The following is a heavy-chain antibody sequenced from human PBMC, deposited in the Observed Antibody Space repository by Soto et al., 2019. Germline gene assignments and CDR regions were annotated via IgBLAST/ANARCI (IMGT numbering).Heavy chain of an antibody. CDR3: ARDLNGYNDAFVI. V-gene: IGHV3-30-3*01. D-gene: IGHD5-12*01. J-gene: IGHJ3*02. CDR1: GFTFSSYA. Sequence: GGSLRLSCAASGFTFSSYAMHWVRQAPGKGLEWVAVISYDGSNKYYADSVKGRFTISRDNSKNTLYLQMNSLRAEDTAVYYCARDLNGYNDAFVIWGQGTMVTVSS. CDR2: ISYDGSNK.